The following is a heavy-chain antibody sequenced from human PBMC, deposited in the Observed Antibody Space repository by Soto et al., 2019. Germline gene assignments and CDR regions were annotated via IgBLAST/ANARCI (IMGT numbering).Heavy chain of an antibody. V-gene: IGHV2-5*02. J-gene: IGHJ5*01. CDR3: AHRVTYSDYWDVGWFDS. Sequence: QITLKESGPTLVEPTQTLTLTCSFSGFSLTNSGVGVGWFRQAPGKALECLGIIYWDNDRRYNPSLKTRLTITKDTSKNQVVLSMTYMEPVDTGTYYCAHRVTYSDYWDVGWFDSWGQGTPVTVS. CDR2: IYWDNDR. CDR1: GFSLTNSGVG. D-gene: IGHD1-1*01.